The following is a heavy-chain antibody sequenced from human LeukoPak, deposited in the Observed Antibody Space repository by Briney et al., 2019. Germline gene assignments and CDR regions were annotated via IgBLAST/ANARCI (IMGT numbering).Heavy chain of an antibody. V-gene: IGHV4-34*01. Sequence: PSETLSLTCAVYGGSFSGYYWSWIRQPPGKGLEGIGEINHSGSTNYNLSLKSRVTISVDTSKNQLSLKLSSVTAADTAVYYCARGARYCSSTSCYRSGYYFDYWGQGTLVTVSS. CDR2: INHSGST. CDR1: GGSFSGYY. D-gene: IGHD2-2*01. CDR3: ARGARYCSSTSCYRSGYYFDY. J-gene: IGHJ4*02.